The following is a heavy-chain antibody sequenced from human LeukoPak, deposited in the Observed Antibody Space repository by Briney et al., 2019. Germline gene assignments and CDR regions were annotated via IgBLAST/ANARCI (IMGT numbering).Heavy chain of an antibody. Sequence: SETLSLTCAVYGGSFSGYSWNWIRQPPVKGLEWIGEINHSGVTNYNPSLKSRVTISVDTSKKQFSLKLSSVTAADTAVYYCARSAYTHGTEGYYYYYYMDVWGKGTTVTVSS. D-gene: IGHD5-18*01. CDR2: INHSGVT. J-gene: IGHJ6*03. CDR3: ARSAYTHGTEGYYYYYYMDV. V-gene: IGHV4-34*01. CDR1: GGSFSGYS.